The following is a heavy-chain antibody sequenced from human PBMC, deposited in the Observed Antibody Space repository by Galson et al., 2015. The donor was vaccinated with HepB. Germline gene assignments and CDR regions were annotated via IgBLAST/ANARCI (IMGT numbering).Heavy chain of an antibody. CDR3: AKIHDSTAFGFEY. Sequence: SLRLSCAASGFTFSSYVMHWVRQAPGKGLEWVVLISYDANRKYYADSVKGRFTISRDNSKNTLYLQGNSLRPEDTAVYYCAKIHDSTAFGFEYWGQGTLVTVSS. D-gene: IGHD2/OR15-2a*01. V-gene: IGHV3-30*18. CDR2: ISYDANRK. CDR1: GFTFSSYV. J-gene: IGHJ4*02.